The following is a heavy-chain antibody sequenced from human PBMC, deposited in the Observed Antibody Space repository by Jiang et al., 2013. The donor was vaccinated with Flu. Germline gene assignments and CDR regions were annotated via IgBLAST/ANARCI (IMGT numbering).Heavy chain of an antibody. CDR2: ISAYNGNT. CDR3: ARDTIAVAGTLDYYYYGMDV. V-gene: IGHV1-18*01. J-gene: IGHJ6*02. D-gene: IGHD6-19*01. Sequence: SGAEVKKPGASVKVSCKASGYTFTSYGISWVRQAPGQGLEWMGWISAYNGNTNYAQKLQGRVTMTTDTSTSTAYMELRSLRSDDTAVYYCARDTIAVAGTLDYYYYGMDVWGQGTTVTVSS. CDR1: GYTFTSYG.